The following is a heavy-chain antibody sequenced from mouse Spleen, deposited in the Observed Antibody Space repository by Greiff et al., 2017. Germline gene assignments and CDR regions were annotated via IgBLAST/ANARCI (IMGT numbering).Heavy chain of an antibody. V-gene: IGHV1-69*01. J-gene: IGHJ3*01. CDR3: ARYSNVFAY. CDR2: IDPSDSYT. D-gene: IGHD2-5*01. Sequence: VQLQQPGAELVMPGASVKLSCKASGYTFTSYWMHWVKQRPGQGLEWIGEIDPSDSYTNYNQKFKGKATLTVDKSSSTAYMQLSSLTSEDSAVYYCARYSNVFAYWGQGTLVTVSA. CDR1: GYTFTSYW.